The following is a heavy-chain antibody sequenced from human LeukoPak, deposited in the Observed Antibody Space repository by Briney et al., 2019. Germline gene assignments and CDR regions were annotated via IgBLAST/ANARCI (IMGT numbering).Heavy chain of an antibody. Sequence: GGSLRLPCAASGFTFSKYAMSWVRQAPGKGLEWVSAISPSDGNTFYAGSVKGRFTISRDNFKNTLSLQMNSLRAEDTALYYCAKDSSVPYGITDWGQGTLVTVSS. CDR1: GFTFSKYA. CDR2: ISPSDGNT. V-gene: IGHV3-23*01. CDR3: AKDSSVPYGITD. D-gene: IGHD4-17*01. J-gene: IGHJ4*02.